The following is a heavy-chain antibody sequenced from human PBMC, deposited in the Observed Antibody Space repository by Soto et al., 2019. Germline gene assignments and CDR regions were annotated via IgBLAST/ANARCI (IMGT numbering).Heavy chain of an antibody. D-gene: IGHD2-15*01. CDR2: ISGSGGST. V-gene: IGHV3-23*01. J-gene: IGHJ4*02. CDR3: AKDSGAIVCSGGSCKPKALSFDY. Sequence: GGSLRLSCAASGFTFSSYAMSWVRQAPGKGLEWVSAISGSGGSTYYADSVKGRFTISRDNSKNTLYLQMNSLRAEDTAVYYCAKDSGAIVCSGGSCKPKALSFDYWGQGTLVTVSS. CDR1: GFTFSSYA.